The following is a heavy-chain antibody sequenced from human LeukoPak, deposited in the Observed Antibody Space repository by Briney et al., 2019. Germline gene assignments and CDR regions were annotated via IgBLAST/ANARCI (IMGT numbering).Heavy chain of an antibody. CDR1: GFTFNSYG. D-gene: IGHD4-17*01. CDR2: IWYDGSNK. Sequence: GGSLRLSCAASGFTFNSYGIHWVRQAPGKGLEWVAFIWYDGSNKYYADSVKGRFTISRDNSKNTLYLQMNSLRAEDTAVYYCARARTTRGFDYWGQGTLVSVSS. V-gene: IGHV3-33*01. CDR3: ARARTTRGFDY. J-gene: IGHJ4*02.